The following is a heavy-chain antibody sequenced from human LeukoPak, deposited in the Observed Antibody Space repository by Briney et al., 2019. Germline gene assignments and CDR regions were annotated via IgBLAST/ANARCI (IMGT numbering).Heavy chain of an antibody. Sequence: GASLKISCAASGFSFSRYSMSWVRQAPGKGLEWVSVITESDDITYYADSVKGRFTISRDNSKNTLYLQMNSLRAEDTAVYYCAKDIAQGYTYGSIEQDFWGQGTLVTVSS. CDR1: GFSFSRYS. J-gene: IGHJ4*02. D-gene: IGHD5-18*01. CDR3: AKDIAQGYTYGSIEQDF. CDR2: ITESDDIT. V-gene: IGHV3-23*01.